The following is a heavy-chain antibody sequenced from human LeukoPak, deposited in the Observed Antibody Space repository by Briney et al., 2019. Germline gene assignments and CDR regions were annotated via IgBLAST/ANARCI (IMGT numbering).Heavy chain of an antibody. J-gene: IGHJ3*01. CDR3: VVASDALDL. Sequence: GGSLRLSWAASGFTFSIYWMYWVRQAPGKGLVWVSRIDSDGRTTDYADSLRGRFIISRDNSKNTLYLQMNSLKADDTAIYYCVVASDALDLWGQGTTVTVSS. CDR1: GFTFSIYW. V-gene: IGHV3-74*01. D-gene: IGHD5-12*01. CDR2: IDSDGRTT.